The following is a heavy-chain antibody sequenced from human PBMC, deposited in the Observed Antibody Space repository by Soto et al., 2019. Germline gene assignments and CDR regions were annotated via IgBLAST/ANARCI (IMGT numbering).Heavy chain of an antibody. D-gene: IGHD3-16*02. CDR3: TTYDYIRGNYRVRWAY. CDR1: GLSISDSC. Sequence: EVQLVESGGGLVKPGGSLRVSCAASGLSISDSCMSWVRQAPGKGLEWFARIKSKTDGGTTDYAAPVTGRFTISRDDSKNTLSLQMNSLKTEDTALYYCTTYDYIRGNYRVRWAYWGLGTMVTVSS. V-gene: IGHV3-15*01. J-gene: IGHJ4*02. CDR2: IKSKTDGGTT.